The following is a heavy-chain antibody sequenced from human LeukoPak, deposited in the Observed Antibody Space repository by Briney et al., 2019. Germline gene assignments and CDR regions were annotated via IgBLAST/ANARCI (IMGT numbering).Heavy chain of an antibody. J-gene: IGHJ4*02. D-gene: IGHD2-2*02. CDR2: INTNTGNP. Sequence: ASVKVSCKVSGYTLTEISIHWVRQAPGKGLEWMGWINTNTGNPTYAQGFTGRFVFSLDTSVSTAYLQISSLKAEDTAVYYCARAIPSDYWGQGTLVTVSS. CDR3: ARAIPSDY. V-gene: IGHV7-4-1*02. CDR1: GYTLTEIS.